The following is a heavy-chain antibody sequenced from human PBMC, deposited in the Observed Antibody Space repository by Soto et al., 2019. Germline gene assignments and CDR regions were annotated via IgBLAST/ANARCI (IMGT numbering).Heavy chain of an antibody. CDR1: GYTFTNYW. J-gene: IGHJ6*02. V-gene: IGHV5-51*01. Sequence: GESLKISFKGSGYTFTNYWIGWVRQMPAKGLEWMGIIYPGDSDTKYNPSFQGQVTISADKSSTTTYLQWSSLKASDTAIYYCAASIFYYGMDVWGQGTTVTVSS. CDR3: AASIFYYGMDV. CDR2: IYPGDSDT.